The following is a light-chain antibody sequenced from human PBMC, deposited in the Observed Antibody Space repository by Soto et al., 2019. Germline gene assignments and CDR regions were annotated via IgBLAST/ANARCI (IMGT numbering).Light chain of an antibody. V-gene: IGKV3-15*01. CDR2: GAS. Sequence: EIVMTQSPATLSVSPGERATLSCSASQSVSSNLAWYQQKPGQAPRLLIYGASTRATGIPARFSGSGSGTEFTLTLSSLQSEDFAVYYCQQYNNWLWTFGQGTKVEIK. CDR1: QSVSSN. J-gene: IGKJ1*01. CDR3: QQYNNWLWT.